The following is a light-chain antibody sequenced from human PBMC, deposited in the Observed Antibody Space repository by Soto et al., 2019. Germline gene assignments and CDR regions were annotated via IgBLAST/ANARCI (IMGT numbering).Light chain of an antibody. V-gene: IGKV4-1*01. J-gene: IGKJ4*01. CDR1: QSLLYSSNNKNY. CDR2: WAS. CDR3: QQYYATPLT. Sequence: DIVMTQSPDSLAVSLGERATINCKSSQSLLYSSNNKNYLAWYQQKPGQPPELLISWASTRESGLPDRFSGSGSGPDFTLTISSLQAEDVAVYYCQQYYATPLTFGGGTKVEIK.